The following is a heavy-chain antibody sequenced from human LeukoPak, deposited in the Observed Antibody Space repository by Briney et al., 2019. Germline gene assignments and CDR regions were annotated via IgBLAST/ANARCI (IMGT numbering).Heavy chain of an antibody. CDR3: AKERRLVVVPAASAEYFQH. CDR1: GFTFSSYA. CDR2: ISGSGGST. Sequence: GGSLRLSCAASGFTFSSYAMSWVRQAPGKGLEWVSAISGSGGSTYYADSVKGRFTISRDNSKNTLYLQMNSLRAEDTAVYYCAKERRLVVVPAASAEYFQHWGQGTLVTVSS. V-gene: IGHV3-23*01. D-gene: IGHD2-2*01. J-gene: IGHJ1*01.